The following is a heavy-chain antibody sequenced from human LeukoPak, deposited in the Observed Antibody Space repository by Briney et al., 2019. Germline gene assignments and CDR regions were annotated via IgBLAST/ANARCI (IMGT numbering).Heavy chain of an antibody. CDR3: ARDSHTELLWFGELSVDAFDI. V-gene: IGHV3-21*01. D-gene: IGHD3-10*01. CDR2: ISSSSSYI. J-gene: IGHJ3*02. CDR1: GFTFSSYW. Sequence: GGSLRLSCAASGFTFSSYWMSWVRQAPGKGLEWVSSISSSSSYIYYADSVKGRFTISRDNAKNSLYLQMNSLRAEDTAVYYCARDSHTELLWFGELSVDAFDIWGQGTMVTVSS.